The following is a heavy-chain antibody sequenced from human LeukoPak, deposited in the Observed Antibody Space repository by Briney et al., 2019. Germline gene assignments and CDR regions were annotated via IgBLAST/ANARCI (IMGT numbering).Heavy chain of an antibody. CDR3: ARGEGRSWYPYYFDY. CDR2: IYHSGST. Sequence: SETLSLTCTVSGASINSYYWSWIRQPAGKGLEWIGEIYHSGSTNYNPSLKSRVTISVDKSKNQFSLKLSSVTAADTAVYYCARGEGRSWYPYYFDYWGQGTLVTVSS. V-gene: IGHV4-59*12. CDR1: GASINSYY. J-gene: IGHJ4*02. D-gene: IGHD6-13*01.